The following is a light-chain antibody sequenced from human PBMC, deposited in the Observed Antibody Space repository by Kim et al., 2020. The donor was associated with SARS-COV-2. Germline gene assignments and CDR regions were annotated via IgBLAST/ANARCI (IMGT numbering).Light chain of an antibody. Sequence: SRGVRATLSCRASQSVSDSNLAWYQHKPGRAPRLLIYGASTRATGIPDRFSGSGSGTDFTLTISRLEPEDFAMYYCQQYGYSPWTFGQGTKVDIK. CDR3: QQYGYSPWT. J-gene: IGKJ1*01. V-gene: IGKV3-20*01. CDR2: GAS. CDR1: QSVSDSN.